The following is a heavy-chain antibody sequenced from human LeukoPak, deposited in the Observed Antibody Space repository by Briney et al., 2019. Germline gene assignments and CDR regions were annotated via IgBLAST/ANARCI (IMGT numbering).Heavy chain of an antibody. CDR1: GFTFSSYW. CDR3: ARDRDGTAYYPLDF. Sequence: GGSLRLSCAASGFTFSSYWMNWARQAPGKGLEWVASINHNGNANYYVDSVKGRFTISRDNAKNSLYLQMNSLRAEDTAVYYCARDRDGTAYYPLDFRGQGTLVTVSS. V-gene: IGHV3-7*01. D-gene: IGHD3-22*01. J-gene: IGHJ4*02. CDR2: INHNGNAN.